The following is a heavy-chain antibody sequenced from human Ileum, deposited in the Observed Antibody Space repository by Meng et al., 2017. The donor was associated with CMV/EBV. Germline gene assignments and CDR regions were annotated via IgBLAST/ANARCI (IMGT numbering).Heavy chain of an antibody. CDR2: IKQDGSEK. Sequence: GESLKISCAVSGFTFSSYWMTWVRQAPGKGLEWVANIKQDGSEKHYVDSAKGRFTISRDNAKNSLYLQMNSLRVEDTAVYYCARDFYYSRDVWGQGTMVTVSS. J-gene: IGHJ6*02. CDR3: ARDFYYSRDV. D-gene: IGHD3-10*01. CDR1: GFTFSSYW. V-gene: IGHV3-7*01.